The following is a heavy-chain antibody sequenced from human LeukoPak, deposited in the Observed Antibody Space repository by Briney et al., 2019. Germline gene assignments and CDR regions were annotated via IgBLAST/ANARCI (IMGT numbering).Heavy chain of an antibody. D-gene: IGHD6-13*01. CDR3: AREGQGSSWSYYYYYYMDV. CDR2: ISSSSSYI. CDR1: GFTFSSYA. V-gene: IGHV3-21*01. J-gene: IGHJ6*03. Sequence: GSLRLSCAASGFTFSSYAMHWVRQAPGKGLEWVSSISSSSSYIYYADSVKGRFTISRDNAKNSLYLQMNSLRAEDTAVYYCAREGQGSSWSYYYYYYMDVWGKGTTVTVSS.